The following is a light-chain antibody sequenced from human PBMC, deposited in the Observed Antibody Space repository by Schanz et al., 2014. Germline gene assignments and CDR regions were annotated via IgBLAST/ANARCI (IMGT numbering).Light chain of an antibody. V-gene: IGKV1-5*03. CDR2: KTS. J-gene: IGKJ3*01. Sequence: DIQMTQSPSTLSASVGDRVTLTCRASQSINNWLAWYQQKPGNAPKLLIHKTSTLISGVPSRFSGSGSGPEFTLTISSLQPDDFATYYCQQYKAYALFTFGPGTKVEIK. CDR1: QSINNW. CDR3: QQYKAYALFT.